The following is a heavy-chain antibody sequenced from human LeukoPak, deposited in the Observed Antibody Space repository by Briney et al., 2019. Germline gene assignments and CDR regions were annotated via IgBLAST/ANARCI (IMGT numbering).Heavy chain of an antibody. D-gene: IGHD3-22*01. Sequence: GESLRLSCAASGFTFTTYWMSWIRQAPGKGLEWVSYISSSTTTIYYADSVKGRFTISRDNAKNSLYLQMHSLRAEDTAVYYCARARYYYDSNTYRQGPLFDYWGQGTLVTVSS. CDR3: ARARYYYDSNTYRQGPLFDY. CDR1: GFTFTTYW. J-gene: IGHJ4*02. CDR2: ISSSTTTI. V-gene: IGHV3-11*01.